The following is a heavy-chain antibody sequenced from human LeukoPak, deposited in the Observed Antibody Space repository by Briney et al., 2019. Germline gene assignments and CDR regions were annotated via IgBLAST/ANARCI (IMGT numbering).Heavy chain of an antibody. Sequence: ASVKVSCKASGYTFSTSAISWVRQAPGQGLEWMGWISVYNGNTKCTQKFQGRVTMTTDTSTSTAYVELRNLRSDDTAVYYCARDYSSSWYYFNNWGQGTLVTVSS. V-gene: IGHV1-18*01. J-gene: IGHJ4*02. CDR2: ISVYNGNT. CDR3: ARDYSSSWYYFNN. D-gene: IGHD6-13*01. CDR1: GYTFSTSA.